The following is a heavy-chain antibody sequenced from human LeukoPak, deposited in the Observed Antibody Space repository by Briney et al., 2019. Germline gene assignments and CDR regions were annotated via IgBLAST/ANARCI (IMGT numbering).Heavy chain of an antibody. V-gene: IGHV3-7*01. J-gene: IGHJ4*02. Sequence: GGSLRLSCAASGFTFSSTWMSWVRQVPGKGLEWVANIKEDGSQKTYVDSVKGRFTISRDNAKSSLYLQMSSLRVEDTAVYYCARDRVGGSYNYWGQGTLVTVSS. D-gene: IGHD1-26*01. CDR2: IKEDGSQK. CDR1: GFTFSSTW. CDR3: ARDRVGGSYNY.